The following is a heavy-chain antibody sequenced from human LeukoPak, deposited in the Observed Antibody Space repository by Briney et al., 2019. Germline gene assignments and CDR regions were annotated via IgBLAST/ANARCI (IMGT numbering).Heavy chain of an antibody. V-gene: IGHV3-15*01. D-gene: IGHD5/OR15-5a*01. J-gene: IGHJ4*02. CDR2: IKSKTDGGTT. Sequence: GGSLRLSCTASGFIFSNAWMSWVRQAPGKGLEWVGRIKSKTDGGTTDYAAPMKGRFTISRDDSKNTLYLQMNSLSTEDTAVYYCTTCLQYYFDYWGQGTLVTVSS. CDR3: TTCLQYYFDY. CDR1: GFIFSNAW.